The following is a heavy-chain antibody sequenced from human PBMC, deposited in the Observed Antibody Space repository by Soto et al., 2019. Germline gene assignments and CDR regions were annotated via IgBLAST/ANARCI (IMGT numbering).Heavy chain of an antibody. CDR2: INNSGAST. Sequence: EVQLLESGGGLVQPGGSLRLSCTASGFTFSRDAMSWVRQAPGKGLEWVATINNSGASTNYADSVKGRFTISRDNSKNTLYVQMSSLRDNDTAVYYCAKVTIFGVVDYWGQGTLVTVSS. CDR3: AKVTIFGVVDY. V-gene: IGHV3-23*01. J-gene: IGHJ4*02. D-gene: IGHD3-3*01. CDR1: GFTFSRDA.